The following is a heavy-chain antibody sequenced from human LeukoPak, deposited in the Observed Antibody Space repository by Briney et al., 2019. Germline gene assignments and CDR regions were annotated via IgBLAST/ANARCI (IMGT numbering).Heavy chain of an antibody. CDR1: GFTVSSNY. CDR2: IYSGGST. D-gene: IGHD6-13*01. Sequence: GGSLRLSCAASGFTVSSNYMSWVRQAPGKGLEWVSVIYSGGSTYYADSVKGRFTISRDNSKNTLYLQMNSLRAEDTAVYYCARGGTYSSLGYFDYWGQGTLVTVSS. J-gene: IGHJ4*02. V-gene: IGHV3-53*01. CDR3: ARGGTYSSLGYFDY.